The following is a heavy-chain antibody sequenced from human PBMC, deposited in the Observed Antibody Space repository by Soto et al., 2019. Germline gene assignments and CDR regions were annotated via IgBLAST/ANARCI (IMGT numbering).Heavy chain of an antibody. Sequence: QVQLVQSGAEVKKPGSSVKVSCKASGGTFSSYAINWVRQAPGQGLEWMGGIMPGFGAGNYAENFQGRVTITADESTSTAYMDLSSLRSEDTAVYYCASRSEDRDGYNFDYWGQGTLVTVSS. CDR3: ASRSEDRDGYNFDY. CDR2: IMPGFGAG. D-gene: IGHD5-12*01. CDR1: GGTFSSYA. J-gene: IGHJ4*02. V-gene: IGHV1-69*12.